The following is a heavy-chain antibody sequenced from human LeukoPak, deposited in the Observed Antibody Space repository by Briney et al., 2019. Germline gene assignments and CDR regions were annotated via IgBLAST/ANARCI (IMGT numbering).Heavy chain of an antibody. J-gene: IGHJ4*02. CDR2: IFYSGST. D-gene: IGHD6-19*01. V-gene: IGHV4-39*07. CDR3: ARSGYSSGWYAGFFDY. CDR1: GGSISSSNYY. Sequence: SETLSLTCTVSGGSISSSNYYWGWIRQPPGKGLEWIGNIFYSGSTHYNPSLKSRVTISVDTSKNQFSLKLSSVTAADTAVYYCARSGYSSGWYAGFFDYWGQGTLVTVSS.